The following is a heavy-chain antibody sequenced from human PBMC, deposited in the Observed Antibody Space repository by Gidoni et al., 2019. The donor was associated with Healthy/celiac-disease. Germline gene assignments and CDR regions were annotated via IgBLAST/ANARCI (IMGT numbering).Heavy chain of an antibody. CDR1: GFSLRTSGVG. CDR3: AHRPVVVVAATGNYFDY. D-gene: IGHD2-15*01. V-gene: IGHV2-5*01. Sequence: QITLKESGPTLVKPTQTLTLTCTFSGFSLRTSGVGVGWIRQPPGKALEWLALIYWNDDKRYSPSLKSRLTITKDTSKNQVVLTMTNMDPVDTATYYCAHRPVVVVAATGNYFDYWGQGTLVTVSS. J-gene: IGHJ4*02. CDR2: IYWNDDK.